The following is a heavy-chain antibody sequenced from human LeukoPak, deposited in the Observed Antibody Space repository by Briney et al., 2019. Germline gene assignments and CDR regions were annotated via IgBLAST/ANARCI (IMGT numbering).Heavy chain of an antibody. V-gene: IGHV3-21*01. Sequence: PGGSLRLSCAASGFTFSSYAMNWVRQAPGKGLEWVSSISSSSSYIYYADSVKGRFTISRDNAKNSLYLQMNSLRAEDTAVYYCARDSRVAGPFDYWGQGTLVTVSS. D-gene: IGHD6-19*01. J-gene: IGHJ4*02. CDR3: ARDSRVAGPFDY. CDR1: GFTFSSYA. CDR2: ISSSSSYI.